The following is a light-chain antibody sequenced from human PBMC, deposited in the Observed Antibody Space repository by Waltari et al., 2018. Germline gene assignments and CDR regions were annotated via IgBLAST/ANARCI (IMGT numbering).Light chain of an antibody. J-gene: IGKJ4*01. CDR2: AAS. Sequence: IQLTQSPSSLSASVGDRVTITCRASLDISNFLAWYQQKPGKAPKLLIYAASTLHSGVPSRFSGSGSGTDFTLTISSLQPEDFAAYYCHQLNTFPTFGGGTKVEI. CDR1: LDISNF. CDR3: HQLNTFPT. V-gene: IGKV1-9*01.